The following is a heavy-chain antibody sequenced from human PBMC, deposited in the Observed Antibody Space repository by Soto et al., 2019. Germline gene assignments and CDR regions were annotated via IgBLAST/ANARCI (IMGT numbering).Heavy chain of an antibody. D-gene: IGHD6-6*01. Sequence: ASVKVSCEASGYTFTSYGISWVRQAPGQGLEWMGGIGAYNGDTHYTQRLQGRVTMATDTSTSTAYMELRGLRSDDTAIYYCARVRQLVGYFQYYHDFSGRGSTVTGS. CDR3: ARVRQLVGYFQYYHDF. CDR1: GYTFTSYG. CDR2: IGAYNGDT. V-gene: IGHV1-18*01. J-gene: IGHJ6*02.